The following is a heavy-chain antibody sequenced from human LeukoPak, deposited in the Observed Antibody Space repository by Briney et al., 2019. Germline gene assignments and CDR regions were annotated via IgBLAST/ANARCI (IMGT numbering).Heavy chain of an antibody. Sequence: PGGSLRLSCAASGFTFSSYWMHWVRQAPGKGLVWVSRINSDGSSTSYADSVKGRFTISRDNAKNTLYLQMNSLRAEDTAVSYCASLGYCSGGSCDYWGQGTLVTVSS. CDR3: ASLGYCSGGSCDY. CDR1: GFTFSSYW. J-gene: IGHJ4*02. D-gene: IGHD2-15*01. V-gene: IGHV3-74*01. CDR2: INSDGSST.